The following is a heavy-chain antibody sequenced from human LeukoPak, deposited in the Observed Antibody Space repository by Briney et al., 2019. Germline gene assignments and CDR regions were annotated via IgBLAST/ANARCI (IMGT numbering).Heavy chain of an antibody. CDR1: GGTFSSYA. V-gene: IGHV1-69*01. CDR2: IIPIFGTA. D-gene: IGHD3-22*01. CDR3: AIQPTYYYDSSGYYYFDY. Sequence: SVEVSCKASGGTFSSYAISWVRQAPGQGLEWMGGIIPIFGTANYAQKFQGRVTITADESTSTAYMELSSLRSEDTAVYYCAIQPTYYYDSSGYYYFDYWGQGTLVTVSS. J-gene: IGHJ4*02.